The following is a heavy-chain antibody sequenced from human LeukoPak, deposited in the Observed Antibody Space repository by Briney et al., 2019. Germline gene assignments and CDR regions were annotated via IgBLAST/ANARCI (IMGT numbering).Heavy chain of an antibody. CDR3: ATLTVTESFDY. V-gene: IGHV4-4*07. CDR1: GGSISSYY. J-gene: IGHJ4*02. Sequence: SETLSLTCTVSGGSISSYYWSWIRQPAGKGLAYIGRIYTSGSTNYNPSLKSRVTMSVDTSKNQFSLRLNSVTAADTAVYYCATLTVTESFDYWGQGTLVTVSS. CDR2: IYTSGST. D-gene: IGHD4-17*01.